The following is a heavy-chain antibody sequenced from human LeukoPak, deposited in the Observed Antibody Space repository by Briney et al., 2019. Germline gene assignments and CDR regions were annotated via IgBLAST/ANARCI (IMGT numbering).Heavy chain of an antibody. CDR3: AAGSSSWLDAFDI. CDR2: IVVGSGNT. Sequence: ASVNVSCTASGFTFTSSAMQWVRQPRGQRLEWIGWIVVGSGNTNYAQKFQERVTITRDMSTSTAYMELSSLRSEDTAVYYCAAGSSSWLDAFDIWGQGTMVTVSS. D-gene: IGHD6-13*01. J-gene: IGHJ3*02. CDR1: GFTFTSSA. V-gene: IGHV1-58*02.